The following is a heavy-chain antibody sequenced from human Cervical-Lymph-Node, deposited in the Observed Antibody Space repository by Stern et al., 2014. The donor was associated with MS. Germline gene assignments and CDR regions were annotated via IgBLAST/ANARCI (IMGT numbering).Heavy chain of an antibody. CDR1: GYTFTAYF. CDR2: ISPKTGSA. Sequence: VQLVESGAEVERPGASVKVSCTASGYTFTAYFLHWVRQAPGQGLEWMGWISPKTGSAAYAQKFQDRVTRTRDTSINTGYMEVSSLRSDDTAVYYCARDRGSYSDYGGQGTLVAVSS. V-gene: IGHV1-2*02. CDR3: ARDRGSYSDY. J-gene: IGHJ4*02. D-gene: IGHD1-26*01.